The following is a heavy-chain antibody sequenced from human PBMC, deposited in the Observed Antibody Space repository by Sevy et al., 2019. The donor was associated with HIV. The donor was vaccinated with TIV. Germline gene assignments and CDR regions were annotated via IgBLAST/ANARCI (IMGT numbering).Heavy chain of an antibody. CDR3: AKDTSDYGDYGGTYYYAMDV. CDR2: ISYDGSNR. D-gene: IGHD4-17*01. J-gene: IGHJ6*02. V-gene: IGHV3-30*18. Sequence: GGSLRLSCAASGFTFSSYGMHWVRQAPGKGLEWVAVISYDGSNRYYADSVKGRFTISRDNSKNTRYLQMNSLRAEDTAVYYCAKDTSDYGDYGGTYYYAMDVWGQETTVTVSS. CDR1: GFTFSSYG.